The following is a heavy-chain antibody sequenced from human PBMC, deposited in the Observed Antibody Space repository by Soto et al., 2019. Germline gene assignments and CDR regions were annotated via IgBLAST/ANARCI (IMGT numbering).Heavy chain of an antibody. CDR3: ASGPYFEILTGYFDP. J-gene: IGHJ5*02. Sequence: EVRLVESGGGLVKPGGSLRLSCAASGFTFSSYTMNWVRQAPGKGLECVSSISSSSTSFYYADSVKGRFTISRDNAKNSLYLQMNSLRAEDTAVYYCASGPYFEILTGYFDPWGQGTLVTVSS. V-gene: IGHV3-21*01. D-gene: IGHD3-9*01. CDR2: ISSSSTSF. CDR1: GFTFSSYT.